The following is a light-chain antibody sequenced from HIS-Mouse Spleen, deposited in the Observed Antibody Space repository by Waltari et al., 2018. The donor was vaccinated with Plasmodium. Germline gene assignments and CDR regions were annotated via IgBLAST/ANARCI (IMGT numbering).Light chain of an antibody. Sequence: SYELTQPSSVSVSPGQTARITCSGDVLAKKYARWFQQKPGQAPVLVIYKDRERPSGIPERFSGSSSGTTVTLTISGAQVEDEADYYCYSAADNNLYVFGTGTKVTVL. V-gene: IGLV3-27*01. CDR1: VLAKKY. CDR2: KDR. CDR3: YSAADNNLYV. J-gene: IGLJ1*01.